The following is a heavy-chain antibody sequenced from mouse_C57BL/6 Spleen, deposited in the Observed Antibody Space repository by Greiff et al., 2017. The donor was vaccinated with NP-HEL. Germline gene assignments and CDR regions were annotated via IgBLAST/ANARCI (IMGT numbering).Heavy chain of an antibody. Sequence: QVQLQQPGAELVKPGASVKMSCKASGYTFTSYWITWVKQRPGQGLEWIGDIYPGSGSTNYNEKFKSKATLTVDTSSSTAYMQLSSLTSEDSAVYYCARRREGYYGNYFYAMTTGVKEPQSPSPQ. J-gene: IGHJ4*01. CDR3: ARRREGYYGNYFYAMTT. V-gene: IGHV1-55*01. CDR1: GYTFTSYW. D-gene: IGHD2-1*01. CDR2: IYPGSGST.